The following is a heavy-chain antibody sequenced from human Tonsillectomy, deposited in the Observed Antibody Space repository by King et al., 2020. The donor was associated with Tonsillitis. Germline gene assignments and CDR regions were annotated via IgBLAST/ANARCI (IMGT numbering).Heavy chain of an antibody. Sequence: QLVQSGGGVVQPGGSLRLSCAASGFTFSTYGMHWVRQAPGKGLEWVAFIRYDGGDECYTDSMKGRFTISRDNSKSTLYLQMNSLRAEVTAVYYCAREGVTAARPLRLSYYGMDVWGQGTAVTVSS. CDR1: GFTFSTYG. J-gene: IGHJ6*02. D-gene: IGHD6-6*01. CDR2: IRYDGGDE. CDR3: AREGVTAARPLRLSYYGMDV. V-gene: IGHV3-30*02.